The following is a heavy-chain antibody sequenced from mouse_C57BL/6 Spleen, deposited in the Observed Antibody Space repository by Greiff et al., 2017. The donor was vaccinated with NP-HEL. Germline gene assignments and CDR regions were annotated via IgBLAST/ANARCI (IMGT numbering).Heavy chain of an antibody. D-gene: IGHD1-1*02. V-gene: IGHV1-54*01. Sequence: VQVVESGAELVRPGTSVKVSCKASGYAFTNYLIEWVKQRPGQGLEWIGVINPGSGGTNYNEKFKGKATLTADKSSSTAYMQLSSLTSEDSAVYFCARSEGGDYWGQGTTLTVSS. J-gene: IGHJ2*01. CDR2: INPGSGGT. CDR1: GYAFTNYL. CDR3: ARSEGGDY.